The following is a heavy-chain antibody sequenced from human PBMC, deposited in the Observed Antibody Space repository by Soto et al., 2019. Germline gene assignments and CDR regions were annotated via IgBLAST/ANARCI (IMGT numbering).Heavy chain of an antibody. CDR3: AKGPLWQQQVPGDFQH. CDR2: ISYDGSNK. Sequence: QVQLVESGGGVVQPGRSLRLSCAASGFTLSNYGMHSVRQAPGKGLEWEAVISYDGSNKYYADSVKGRFTISRDNSKNTLYLQMNSLRAEDTAVYYCAKGPLWQQQVPGDFQHWGQGTLVTVSS. CDR1: GFTLSNYG. J-gene: IGHJ1*01. D-gene: IGHD6-13*01. V-gene: IGHV3-30*18.